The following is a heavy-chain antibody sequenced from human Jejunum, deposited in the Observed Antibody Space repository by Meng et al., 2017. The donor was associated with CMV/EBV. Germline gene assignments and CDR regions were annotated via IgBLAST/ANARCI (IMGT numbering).Heavy chain of an antibody. J-gene: IGHJ4*02. V-gene: IGHV4-30-4*01. CDR3: ARGSIYVSFDS. CDR2: IHDTGST. D-gene: IGHD3-3*01. CDR1: GGSISGGDYY. Sequence: QLQGSGPGLLKPSQTLSLTCTVSGGSISGGDYYWSWIRQPPGKGLEWIGYIHDTGSTYYNPSLTSRVDISVGTSNNQFSLTLTSVTAADTAVYFCARGSIYVSFDSWGQGTLVTVSS.